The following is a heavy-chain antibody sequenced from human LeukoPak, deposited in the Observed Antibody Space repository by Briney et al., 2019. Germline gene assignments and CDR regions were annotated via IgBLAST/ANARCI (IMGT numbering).Heavy chain of an antibody. V-gene: IGHV4-38-2*02. D-gene: IGHD3-16*01. CDR2: LNHSGST. CDR1: GYSISSGYY. CDR3: ARHPAYVRSPKFDY. Sequence: SETLSLTCTVSGYSISSGYYWSWIRQPPGKGLEWIGELNHSGSTNYNPSLKSRVTISVDTSKNQFSLKLSSVTAADTAVYYCARHPAYVRSPKFDYWGQGTLVTVSS. J-gene: IGHJ4*02.